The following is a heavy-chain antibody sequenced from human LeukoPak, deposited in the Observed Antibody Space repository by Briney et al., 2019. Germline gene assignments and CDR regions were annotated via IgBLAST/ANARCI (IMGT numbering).Heavy chain of an antibody. CDR2: IYSSGTT. D-gene: IGHD2-2*01. CDR1: GGSIRSYH. CDR3: ARRIFDVVVPAAPHAFDI. Sequence: SETLSLTCTVSGGSIRSYHWSWIRQPPGKGLEWIGYIYSSGTTNYNPSLNSRVTISVDTSKNQFSLKLISMNAADTAVYYCARRIFDVVVPAAPHAFDIWGQGTMVTVSS. V-gene: IGHV4-4*09. J-gene: IGHJ3*02.